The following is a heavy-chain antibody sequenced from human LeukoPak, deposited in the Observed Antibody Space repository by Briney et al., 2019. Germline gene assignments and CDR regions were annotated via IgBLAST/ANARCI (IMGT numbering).Heavy chain of an antibody. D-gene: IGHD2-21*01. J-gene: IGHJ4*02. CDR1: GFTVSSNY. Sequence: GGSLRLSCAASGFTVSSNYMSWVRQAPGKGLEWVSAISGSGGSTYYADSVKGRFTISRDNAKNSLYLQMNSLRAEDTAVYYCARDGGDDLNWGQGTLVTVSS. CDR2: ISGSGGST. CDR3: ARDGGDDLN. V-gene: IGHV3-23*01.